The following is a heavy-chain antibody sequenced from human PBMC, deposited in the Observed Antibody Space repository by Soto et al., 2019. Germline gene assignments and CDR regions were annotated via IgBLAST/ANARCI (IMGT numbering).Heavy chain of an antibody. CDR2: IDPSDSYT. CDR1: GYSFTSYW. D-gene: IGHD6-19*01. CDR3: ARSVAGIYYYYGMDV. Sequence: PGESLKISCKGSGYSFTSYWISWVRQMPGKGLEWMGRIDPSDSYTNYSPSFQGHVTISADKSISTAYLQWSSLKASDTAMYYCARSVAGIYYYYGMDVWGQGTTVTVSS. V-gene: IGHV5-10-1*01. J-gene: IGHJ6*02.